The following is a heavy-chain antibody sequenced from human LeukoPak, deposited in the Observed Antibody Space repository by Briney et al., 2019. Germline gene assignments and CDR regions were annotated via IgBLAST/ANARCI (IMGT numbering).Heavy chain of an antibody. V-gene: IGHV3-30-3*01. CDR3: AKDKDTPATAQPQRGYFES. CDR1: GFTFSSYA. J-gene: IGHJ4*02. Sequence: GRSLRLSCAASGFTFSSYAMHWVRQAPGKGLEWVAVISCDGSNKYYADSVKGRFTISRDNSKNTLYLQMNSLRVEDTAVYFCAKDKDTPATAQPQRGYFESWGQGTLVTVSS. CDR2: ISCDGSNK. D-gene: IGHD2-15*01.